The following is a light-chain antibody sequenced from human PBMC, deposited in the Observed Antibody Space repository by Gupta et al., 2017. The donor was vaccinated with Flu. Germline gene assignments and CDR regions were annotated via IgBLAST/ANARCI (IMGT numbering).Light chain of an antibody. CDR3: QHYSTDSGYS. Sequence: SSLAASVGARVTITCRASQIINSWLAWYQQKPGKATKLMIYQSSVLESGVPSRFSGSGSGTEFTLTISCLQADYFASYCWQHYSTDSGYSFGRGTKVEIK. CDR2: QSS. J-gene: IGKJ2*03. CDR1: QIINSW. V-gene: IGKV1-5*03.